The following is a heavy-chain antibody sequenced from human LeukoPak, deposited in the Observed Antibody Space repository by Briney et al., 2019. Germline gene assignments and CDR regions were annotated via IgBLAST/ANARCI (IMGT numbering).Heavy chain of an antibody. CDR1: GGSISSYY. CDR2: IYTSGST. Sequence: SETLSLTCTVSGGSISSYYWSWIRQPAGKGLEWIGRIYTSGSTTYNPSLKSRVTMSADTSKNQLSLKLSSVITADTAVYYCARDYYDSSGYPFCDYWGQGTLVTVSS. V-gene: IGHV4-4*07. D-gene: IGHD3-22*01. CDR3: ARDYYDSSGYPFCDY. J-gene: IGHJ4*02.